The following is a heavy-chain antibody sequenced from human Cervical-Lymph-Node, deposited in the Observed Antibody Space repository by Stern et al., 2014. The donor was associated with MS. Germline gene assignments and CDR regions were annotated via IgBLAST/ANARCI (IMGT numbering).Heavy chain of an antibody. Sequence: VQLVESGAEVKMPGASVTVSCKASGYTFSNYYIHWVRQAPGQGLEWMGIINPRGGTTSYAQKFQGRVTMTRDTSTRIVYMELSSLRSDDTAVYYCTRTWTRSFDYWGQGTLVTVSS. CDR1: GYTFSNYY. CDR2: INPRGGTT. CDR3: TRTWTRSFDY. J-gene: IGHJ4*02. D-gene: IGHD1-14*01. V-gene: IGHV1-46*03.